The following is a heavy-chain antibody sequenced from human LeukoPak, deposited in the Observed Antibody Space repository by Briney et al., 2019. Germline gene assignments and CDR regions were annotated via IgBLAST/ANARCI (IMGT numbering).Heavy chain of an antibody. J-gene: IGHJ4*02. CDR2: ISYDGSNK. D-gene: IGHD1-26*01. V-gene: IGHV3-30*03. CDR3: ARDRPESIVGATFTFDY. Sequence: GGSLRLSCAASRFTFSSYGMHWVRQAPGNGLEWVALISYDGSNKYYADSVKGRFTISRDNSKNTLYLQMNSLGAEDTAVYYCARDRPESIVGATFTFDYWGQGTLVTVSS. CDR1: RFTFSSYG.